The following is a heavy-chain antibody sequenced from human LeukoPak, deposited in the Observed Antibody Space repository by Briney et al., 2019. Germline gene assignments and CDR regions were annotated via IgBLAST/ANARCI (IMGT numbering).Heavy chain of an antibody. D-gene: IGHD4-11*01. CDR3: ARDAGPTTVGRDNWFDP. CDR1: GYTFTSYG. J-gene: IGHJ5*02. V-gene: IGHV1-18*01. CDR2: ISAYNGNT. Sequence: ASVKVSCKASGYTFTSYGISWVRQAPGQGLEWMGWISAYNGNTNYAQKLQGRVTMTTDTSTSTAYMELRSLRSDDTAVYYCARDAGPTTVGRDNWFDPWGQGTLVTVSS.